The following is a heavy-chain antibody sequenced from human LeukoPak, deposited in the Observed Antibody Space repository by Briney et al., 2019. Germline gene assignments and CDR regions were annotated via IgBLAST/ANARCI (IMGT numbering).Heavy chain of an antibody. D-gene: IGHD6-6*01. J-gene: IGHJ6*03. Sequence: GESLKISCKGSGYSFTSYWIGWVRQMPGKGLEWMGIIYPGDSDTRYSPSFQGQVTISADKSISTAYLQWSSLKASDTAMYYCARQVPCSSSAYYYYYYMDVWGKGTTVTVSS. V-gene: IGHV5-51*01. CDR3: ARQVPCSSSAYYYYYYMDV. CDR1: GYSFTSYW. CDR2: IYPGDSDT.